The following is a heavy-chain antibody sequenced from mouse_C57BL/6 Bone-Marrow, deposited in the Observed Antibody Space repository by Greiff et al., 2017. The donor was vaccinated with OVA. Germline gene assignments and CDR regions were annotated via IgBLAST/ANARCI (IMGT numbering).Heavy chain of an antibody. J-gene: IGHJ4*01. Sequence: DVHLVESGGGLVKPGGSLKLSCAASGFTFSSYAMSWVRQTPEKRLEWVATISDGGSYTYYPDNVKGRFTISRDNAKNNLYLQMSHLKSEDTAMYYCARVPLGDYYAMDYWGQGTSVTVSS. CDR3: ARVPLGDYYAMDY. CDR2: ISDGGSYT. D-gene: IGHD3-3*01. CDR1: GFTFSSYA. V-gene: IGHV5-4*01.